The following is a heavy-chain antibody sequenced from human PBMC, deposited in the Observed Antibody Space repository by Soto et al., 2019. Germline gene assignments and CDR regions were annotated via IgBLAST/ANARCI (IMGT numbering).Heavy chain of an antibody. Sequence: SETLSLTCTVSGGSISSSSHYWGWIRQPPGKGLEWIGSIYKSATTYYNPSFESRVAISVDTSKSQFSLNVTSVTAADTAVYFCARGRYCLTGRCFPNWFDSWGQGALVTVSS. CDR3: ARGRYCLTGRCFPNWFDS. V-gene: IGHV4-39*01. D-gene: IGHD7-27*01. J-gene: IGHJ5*01. CDR1: GGSISSSSHY. CDR2: IYKSATT.